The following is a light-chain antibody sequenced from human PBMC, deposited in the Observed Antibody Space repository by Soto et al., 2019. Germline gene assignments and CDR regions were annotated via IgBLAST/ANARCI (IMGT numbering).Light chain of an antibody. CDR2: LNSDGSH. Sequence: QSVLTQSPSASASLGASVKLTCTLSSGHSSYAIAWHQQQPEKGPRYLMKLNSDGSHSKGDGIPDRFSGSSSGAERYLTISSLQSEDEADYYCQTWGTVFWVFGGGTKVTVL. J-gene: IGLJ3*02. V-gene: IGLV4-69*01. CDR3: QTWGTVFWV. CDR1: SGHSSYA.